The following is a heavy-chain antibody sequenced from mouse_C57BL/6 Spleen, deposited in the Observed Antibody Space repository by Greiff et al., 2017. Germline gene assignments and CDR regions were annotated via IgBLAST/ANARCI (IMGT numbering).Heavy chain of an antibody. CDR1: GYAFSSYW. J-gene: IGHJ1*03. CDR2: IYPGDGDT. CDR3: ASEGTFTTRYFDV. D-gene: IGHD1-1*01. Sequence: VHLVESGAELVKPGASVKISCKASGYAFSSYWMNWVKQRPGKGLEWIGQIYPGDGDTNYNGKFKGKATLTADKSSSTAYMQLSSLTSEDSAVYFCASEGTFTTRYFDVWGTGTTVTVSS. V-gene: IGHV1-80*01.